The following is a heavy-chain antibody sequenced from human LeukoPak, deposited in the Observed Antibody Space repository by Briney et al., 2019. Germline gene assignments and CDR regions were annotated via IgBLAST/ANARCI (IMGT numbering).Heavy chain of an antibody. D-gene: IGHD3-22*01. CDR3: ARRSGYHRGFDP. CDR2: INPNSGGT. J-gene: IGHJ5*02. V-gene: IGHV1-2*02. CDR1: GYTFTGYY. Sequence: ASVKVSCKASGYTFTGYYMHWVRQAPGQGLEWMGWINPNSGGTNYAQKFQGRVTMTRDTSISTAYMELSRLRSDDTAVYYCARRSGYHRGFDPWGQGTLVTVSS.